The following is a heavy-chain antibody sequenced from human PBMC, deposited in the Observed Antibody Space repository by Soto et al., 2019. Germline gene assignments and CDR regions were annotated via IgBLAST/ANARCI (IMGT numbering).Heavy chain of an antibody. J-gene: IGHJ6*01. CDR2: IYSGGST. CDR1: GFSVSSSD. V-gene: IGHV3-53*01. CDR3: GTSSRKDYHFAMDV. Sequence: PGASLRLSCAASGFSVSSSDMSWVRQVPGEGLEWVSVIYSGGSTHDADYVRGRFSVSRDTSKNTVDLQMNSLRVDDTAVYYCGTSSRKDYHFAMDVWGQGTAVTVSS. D-gene: IGHD6-6*01.